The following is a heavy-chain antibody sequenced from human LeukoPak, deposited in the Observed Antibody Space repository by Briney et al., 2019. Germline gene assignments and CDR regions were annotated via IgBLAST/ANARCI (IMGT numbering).Heavy chain of an antibody. CDR2: ISSSGSTI. CDR1: GFTFSTYD. Sequence: GGSLRLSCAASGFTFSTYDMNWVRQAPGKGLEGVSYISSSGSTIYYADSVKGRFTISRDNAKNSLYLQMNSLRAEDTAVYYCARVAGKVGVHPVDYWGQGTLVTVSS. J-gene: IGHJ4*02. D-gene: IGHD1-26*01. V-gene: IGHV3-48*04. CDR3: ARVAGKVGVHPVDY.